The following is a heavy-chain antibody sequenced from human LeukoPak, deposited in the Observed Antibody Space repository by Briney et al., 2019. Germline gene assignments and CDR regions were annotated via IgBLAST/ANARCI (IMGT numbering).Heavy chain of an antibody. D-gene: IGHD4-11*01. J-gene: IGHJ3*02. Sequence: GGSLRLSCAPSGFTFSGYAMHWVGQAPGKGLEWVAVISYAGSNKFYADCVRGRVTISRDNSKNTLYLQMNSLRAEDTAVYYCARGQHRVTYSDDAFDIWGQGTMVTVSS. CDR3: ARGQHRVTYSDDAFDI. CDR2: ISYAGSNK. V-gene: IGHV3-30-3*01. CDR1: GFTFSGYA.